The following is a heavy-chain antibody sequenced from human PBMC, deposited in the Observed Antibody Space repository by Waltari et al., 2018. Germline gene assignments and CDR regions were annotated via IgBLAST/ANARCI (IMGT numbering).Heavy chain of an antibody. CDR3: ARDRGYFDY. CDR1: GLTFSKFW. Sequence: EVQLVESGGGLVQPGGSLRLSCAASGLTFSKFWMSWVRQAPGKGVEWGASIKEDGGEKYYVDSLKGRIIISRDNAKNSLYLQMNSLRVEDTAVYYCARDRGYFDYWGLGTLVTVSS. CDR2: IKEDGGEK. D-gene: IGHD3-10*01. J-gene: IGHJ4*02. V-gene: IGHV3-7*01.